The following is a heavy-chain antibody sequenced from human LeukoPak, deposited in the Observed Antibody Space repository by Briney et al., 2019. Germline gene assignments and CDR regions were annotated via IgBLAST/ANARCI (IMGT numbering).Heavy chain of an antibody. J-gene: IGHJ4*02. D-gene: IGHD6-13*01. CDR2: ISYDGSNK. V-gene: IGHV3-30*18. CDR3: AKDYSSSWYRPEIDY. Sequence: PGGSLRLSCAASGFTVSSYGMHWVRQAPGKGLEWGAVISYDGSNKYYADSVKGRFTISRDNSKNTLYLQMNSLRAEDTAVYYCAKDYSSSWYRPEIDYWGQGTLVTVSS. CDR1: GFTVSSYG.